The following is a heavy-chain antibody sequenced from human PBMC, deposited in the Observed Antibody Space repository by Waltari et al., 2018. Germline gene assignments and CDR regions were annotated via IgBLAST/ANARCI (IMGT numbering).Heavy chain of an antibody. CDR2: IYTRGST. J-gene: IGHJ3*02. CDR1: GGSISSYY. CDR3: ARAGSGYDRGPSAFDI. D-gene: IGHD5-12*01. V-gene: IGHV4-4*07. Sequence: QVQLQESGPGLVKPSETLSLTCTVSGGSISSYYWSWIRQPAGKGLEWIGRIYTRGSTNYNPSLKSRVTMSVDTSKNQFSLKLSSVTAADTAVYYCARAGSGYDRGPSAFDIWGQGTMVTVSS.